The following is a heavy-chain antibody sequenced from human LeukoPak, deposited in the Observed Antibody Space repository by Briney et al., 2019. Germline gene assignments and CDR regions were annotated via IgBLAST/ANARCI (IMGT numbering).Heavy chain of an antibody. CDR2: IYSGGST. CDR1: GFTVSSNY. V-gene: IGHV3-53*01. Sequence: GGSLRLSCAASGFTVSSNYMSWVRQAPGKGLEWVSVIYSGGSTYYADSVKGRFTISRDNSKDTLYLQMNSLRAEDTAVYYCARFGHYYDSSGFRDDAFDIWGQGTMVTVSS. CDR3: ARFGHYYDSSGFRDDAFDI. J-gene: IGHJ3*02. D-gene: IGHD3-22*01.